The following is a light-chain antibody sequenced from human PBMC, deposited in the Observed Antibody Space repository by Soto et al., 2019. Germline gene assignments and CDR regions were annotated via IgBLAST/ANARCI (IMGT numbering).Light chain of an antibody. J-gene: IGKJ1*01. CDR2: GAS. CDR3: HHYGNSLWT. CDR1: QSVSSSS. Sequence: EIVLTQSPGTLSLSPGERATLSCWASQSVSSSSLAWYQQMPGQAPRLLIYGASARATGNPDRFSGSGSGTDFTLTISRLEPVDFAVYYCHHYGNSLWTFGQGTKVEIK. V-gene: IGKV3-20*01.